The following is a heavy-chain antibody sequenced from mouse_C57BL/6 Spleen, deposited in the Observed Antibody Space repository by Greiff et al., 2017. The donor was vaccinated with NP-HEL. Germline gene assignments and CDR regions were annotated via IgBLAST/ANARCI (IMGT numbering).Heavy chain of an antibody. CDR1: GYTFTDYY. J-gene: IGHJ2*01. CDR3: ARANWEGDFDY. D-gene: IGHD4-1*01. V-gene: IGHV1-26*01. Sequence: VQLQQSGPELVKPGASVKISCKASGYTFTDYYMNWVKQSHGKSLEWIGDINPNNGGTSYNQKFKGKATLTVDKSSSTAYMELRSLTSEDSAVYYCARANWEGDFDYGGQGTTLTVSS. CDR2: INPNNGGT.